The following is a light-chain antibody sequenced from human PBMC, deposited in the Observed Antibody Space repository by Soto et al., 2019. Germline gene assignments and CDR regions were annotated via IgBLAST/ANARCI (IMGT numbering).Light chain of an antibody. CDR1: QNILSN. J-gene: IGKJ4*01. CDR3: QQRSNFPLT. CDR2: DAS. V-gene: IGKV3-11*01. Sequence: EIVMTQSPATLSVSPGERATLPCRASQNILSNLAWYQQKPGQAPRLLIYDASNRATGIPARFSGSGSGTDFTLTISSLEPEDFAVYYCQQRSNFPLTFGGGTKVDI.